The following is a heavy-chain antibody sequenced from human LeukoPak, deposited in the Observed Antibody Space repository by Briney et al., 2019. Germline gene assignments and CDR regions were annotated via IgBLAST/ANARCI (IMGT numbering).Heavy chain of an antibody. J-gene: IGHJ4*02. Sequence: GGSLRLSCAASGLAVSDNFMSWVRQAPGKGLEWVSVIYSGGNTYYAASVKGRFTISRDNSKNTVYLQMNSLRAEDTAVYYCARDFGGNSRGYFDYWGQGTLVTVSS. CDR3: ARDFGGNSRGYFDY. D-gene: IGHD4-23*01. CDR1: GLAVSDNF. V-gene: IGHV3-53*01. CDR2: IYSGGNT.